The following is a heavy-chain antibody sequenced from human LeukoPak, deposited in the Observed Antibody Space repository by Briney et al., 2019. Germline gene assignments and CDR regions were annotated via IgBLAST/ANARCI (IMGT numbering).Heavy chain of an antibody. CDR1: GYTFTSYG. Sequence: ASVKVSCKASGYTFTSYGISWVRQAPGQGLEWMGWISAYNGNTNYAQKLQGRVTMTTDASTSTAYMELRSLRSDDTAVYYCARVYCSGGSCYYRLGFDYWGQGTLVTVSS. D-gene: IGHD2-15*01. V-gene: IGHV1-18*01. CDR2: ISAYNGNT. CDR3: ARVYCSGGSCYYRLGFDY. J-gene: IGHJ4*02.